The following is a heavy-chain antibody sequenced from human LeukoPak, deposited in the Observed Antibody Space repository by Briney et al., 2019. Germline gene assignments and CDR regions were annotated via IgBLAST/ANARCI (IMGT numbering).Heavy chain of an antibody. CDR3: AKMGSGYSGYAEDY. V-gene: IGHV3-43*01. CDR2: ISWDDGST. J-gene: IGHJ4*02. D-gene: IGHD5-12*01. CDR1: GFTFDDYT. Sequence: PGGSLRLSCAASGFTFDDYTMHWVRQAPGKGLEWVSLISWDDGSTYYADSVKGRFTISRDNSKNTLYLQMNSLRAEDTAVYYCAKMGSGYSGYAEDYWGQGTLVTVSS.